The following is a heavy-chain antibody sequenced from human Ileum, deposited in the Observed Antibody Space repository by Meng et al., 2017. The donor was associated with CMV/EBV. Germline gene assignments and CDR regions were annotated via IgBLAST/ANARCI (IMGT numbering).Heavy chain of an antibody. CDR3: TTGSAYSPPGQFHQ. V-gene: IGHV4-4*02. J-gene: IGHJ4*02. CDR1: GGSISRANW. CDR2: VYRGGNA. Sequence: VSGGSISRANWGTWVRQTPGKGLEWIGEVYRGGNAMYNPSLQSRLTISVDDSTSQVSLRLRSVTAADTAMYYCTTGSAYSPPGQFHQWGQGTLVTVSS. D-gene: IGHD3-22*01.